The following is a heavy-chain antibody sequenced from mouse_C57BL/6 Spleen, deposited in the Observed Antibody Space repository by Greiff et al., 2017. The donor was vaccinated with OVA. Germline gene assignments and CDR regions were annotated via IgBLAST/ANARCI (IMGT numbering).Heavy chain of an antibody. CDR2: IDPSDSYT. D-gene: IGHD2-5*01. CDR1: GYTFTSYW. V-gene: IGHV1-69*01. J-gene: IGHJ4*01. CDR3: ARSAYYSNAMDY. Sequence: VQLQQPGAELVMPGASVKLSCKASGYTFTSYWMHWVKQRPGQGLEWIGEIDPSDSYTNFNQKFKGKSTLTVDKSSSTAYMQLSSLTSEDSAVYYGARSAYYSNAMDYWGQGTSVTVSS.